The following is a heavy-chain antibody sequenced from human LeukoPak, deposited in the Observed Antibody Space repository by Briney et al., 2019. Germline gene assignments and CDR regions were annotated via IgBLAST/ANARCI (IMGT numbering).Heavy chain of an antibody. D-gene: IGHD6-6*01. J-gene: IGHJ4*02. V-gene: IGHV4-59*11. Sequence: PSETLSLTCTVSGGSISRHYWSWIRQPPGKGLEWIGYIYYSGSTNYNPSLKSRVTISVDTSKNQFSLKLSSVTAADTAVYYCARYQLAARFFDYWGQGTLVTVSS. CDR2: IYYSGST. CDR3: ARYQLAARFFDY. CDR1: GGSISRHY.